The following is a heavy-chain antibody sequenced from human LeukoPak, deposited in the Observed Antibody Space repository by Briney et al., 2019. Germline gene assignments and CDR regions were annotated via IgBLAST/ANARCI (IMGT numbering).Heavy chain of an antibody. J-gene: IGHJ4*02. CDR2: IYHSGST. D-gene: IGHD1-26*01. CDR1: GGSISSGGYS. CDR3: ARERGAVGASRTYFDY. Sequence: PSETLSLTCAVSGGSISSGGYSWSWIRQPPGKGLEWIGYIYHSGSTYYNPSLKSRVTISVDRSKNQFSLKLSSVTAADTAVYYCARERGAVGASRTYFDYWGQGTLVTVSS. V-gene: IGHV4-30-2*01.